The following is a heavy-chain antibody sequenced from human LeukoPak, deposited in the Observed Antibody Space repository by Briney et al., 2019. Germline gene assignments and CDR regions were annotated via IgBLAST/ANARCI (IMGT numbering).Heavy chain of an antibody. CDR2: IKQDGSEK. CDR1: GGSISSSSYY. D-gene: IGHD5-12*01. Sequence: ETLSLTCTVSGGSISSSSYYWGWIRQPPGKGLEWVANIKQDGSEKYYVDPVKGRFTISRDNAKNSLYLQMNSLRAEDTAVYYCARGASNSGYDFLFDYWGQGTLVTVSS. J-gene: IGHJ4*02. CDR3: ARGASNSGYDFLFDY. V-gene: IGHV3-7*01.